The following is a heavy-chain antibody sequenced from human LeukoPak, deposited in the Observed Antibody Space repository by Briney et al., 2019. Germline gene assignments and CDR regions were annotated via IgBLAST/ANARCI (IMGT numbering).Heavy chain of an antibody. D-gene: IGHD3-9*01. Sequence: SETLSLICNVSDGSISSSRYYWGWIRQPPGKGLEWIGSIYYSGSTYYNPSLKSPVTISLDTSKNHFSLKLSSVTAADTAMYYCARVHISLRYFEWSSSSNWFDPWGQGTLVTVSS. CDR1: DGSISSSRYY. V-gene: IGHV4-39*07. CDR2: IYYSGST. J-gene: IGHJ5*02. CDR3: ARVHISLRYFEWSSSSNWFDP.